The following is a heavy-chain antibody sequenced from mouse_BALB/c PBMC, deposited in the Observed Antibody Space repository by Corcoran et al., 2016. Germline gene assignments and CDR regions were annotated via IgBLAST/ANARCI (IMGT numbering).Heavy chain of an antibody. V-gene: IGHV14-3*02. D-gene: IGHD1-1*01. Sequence: EVQLQQSGAELVTPGASVKLSCTASGFNIKDTYLHWVKQRPEQGLEWNGRIDPANANTKYDPKFQGKATITADTSSNTAYLQLSSLTSEDTAVYYCARGYGSLAWFAYWGQGTLVTVSA. J-gene: IGHJ3*01. CDR2: IDPANANT. CDR3: ARGYGSLAWFAY. CDR1: GFNIKDTY.